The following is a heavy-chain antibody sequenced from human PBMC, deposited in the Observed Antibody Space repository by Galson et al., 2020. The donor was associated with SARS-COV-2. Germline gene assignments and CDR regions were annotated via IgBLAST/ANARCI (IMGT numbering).Heavy chain of an antibody. CDR1: GYTFTSYG. CDR3: AREGVDTAMVTVGHGFDP. D-gene: IGHD5-18*01. V-gene: IGHV1-18*04. J-gene: IGHJ5*02. CDR2: ISAYNGNT. Sequence: ASVKVSCKASGYTFTSYGISWVRQDPGQGLEWMGWISAYNGNTNYAQKLQGRVTMTTDTSTSTAYMELRSLRSDDTAVYYCAREGVDTAMVTVGHGFDPWGQGTLVTVSS.